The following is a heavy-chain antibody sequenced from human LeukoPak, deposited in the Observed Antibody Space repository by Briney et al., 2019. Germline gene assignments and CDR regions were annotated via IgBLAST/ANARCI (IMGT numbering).Heavy chain of an antibody. CDR3: AKDSKVRIAAAGTGY. J-gene: IGHJ4*02. D-gene: IGHD6-13*01. CDR2: ISGSGGST. Sequence: PGGSLRLSCAASGFTFSSYAMSWVRQAPGKGLEWVSAISGSGGSTYYADSVKGRFTISRDNSKNTLYLQMNSLRAEDTAVYYCAKDSKVRIAAAGTGYWGQGTLVTVSS. CDR1: GFTFSSYA. V-gene: IGHV3-23*01.